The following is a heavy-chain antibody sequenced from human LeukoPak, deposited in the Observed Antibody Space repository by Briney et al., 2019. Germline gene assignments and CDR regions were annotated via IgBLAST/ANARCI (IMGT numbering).Heavy chain of an antibody. CDR2: IYHSGST. CDR1: GASISNTGYY. D-gene: IGHD7-27*01. V-gene: IGHV4-39*01. J-gene: IGHJ5*02. Sequence: SETLSLTCTVSGASISNTGYYWGWIRQPPGKGLEWIGNIYHSGSTYYSTSLKSRVTLSVDTSKNQFSLKLSSVTAADTAVYYCAGLLNGGASHWFDPWGQGTLVTVSS. CDR3: AGLLNGGASHWFDP.